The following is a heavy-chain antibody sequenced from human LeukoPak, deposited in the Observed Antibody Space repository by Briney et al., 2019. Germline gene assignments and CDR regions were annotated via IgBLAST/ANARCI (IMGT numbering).Heavy chain of an antibody. Sequence: PSETLSLTCAVYGGSFSGYYWSWSRQPPGKGLEWIGEINHSGSTNYNPSLKSRVTISVDTSKNQFSLKLSSVTAADTAVYYCARDYYDSSGYYYPFDYWGQGTLVTVSS. V-gene: IGHV4-34*01. CDR2: INHSGST. CDR3: ARDYYDSSGYYYPFDY. CDR1: GGSFSGYY. D-gene: IGHD3-22*01. J-gene: IGHJ4*02.